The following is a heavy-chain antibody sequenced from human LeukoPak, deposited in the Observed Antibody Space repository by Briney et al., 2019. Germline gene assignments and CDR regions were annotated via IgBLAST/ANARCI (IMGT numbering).Heavy chain of an antibody. Sequence: QFGGSLRLSCAASGFTFSDYYMSWIRQAPGKGLEWVAFIRYDGSNKYYADSVKGRFTISRDNSKNTLYLQMNSLRAEDTAVYYCARARTIFGCFDYWGQGTLVTVSS. D-gene: IGHD3-3*01. J-gene: IGHJ4*02. CDR2: IRYDGSNK. V-gene: IGHV3-30*02. CDR3: ARARTIFGCFDY. CDR1: GFTFSDYY.